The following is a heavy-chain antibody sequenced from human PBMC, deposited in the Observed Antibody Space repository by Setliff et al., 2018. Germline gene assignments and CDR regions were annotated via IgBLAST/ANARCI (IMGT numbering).Heavy chain of an antibody. CDR3: ARSKYRGYSGYGYSPAFNFQH. Sequence: PSETLSLTCTVSGGSISSGDYYWSWIRQPPGKGLEWIGYIYSSGSTYYNPSLKSRVTISVDTSKNQFSLKLSSVTAADTAVYYCARSKYRGYSGYGYSPAFNFQHWGQGTLVTVSS. V-gene: IGHV4-30-4*08. CDR2: IYSSGST. D-gene: IGHD5-12*01. J-gene: IGHJ1*01. CDR1: GGSISSGDYY.